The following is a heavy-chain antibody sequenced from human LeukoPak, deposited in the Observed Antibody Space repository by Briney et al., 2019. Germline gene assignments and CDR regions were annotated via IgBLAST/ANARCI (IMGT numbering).Heavy chain of an antibody. D-gene: IGHD1-14*01. V-gene: IGHV3-64*02. Sequence: GSLRLSCAASRFRISYHDMHWVRQAPGKGLEFVSSIGAAGAHTFYADSVKGRFTISRDNFQSTMYLQMDGLRPEDSAVYYCARELGGTKTGGFDIWGQGTVVTVSS. CDR1: RFRISYHD. J-gene: IGHJ3*02. CDR2: IGAAGAHT. CDR3: ARELGGTKTGGFDI.